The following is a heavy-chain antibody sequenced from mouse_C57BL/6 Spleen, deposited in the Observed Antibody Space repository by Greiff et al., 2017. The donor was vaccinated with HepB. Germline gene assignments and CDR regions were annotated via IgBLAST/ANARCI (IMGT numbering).Heavy chain of an antibody. Sequence: EVHLVESGGGLVKPGGSLKLSCAASGFTFSSYAMSWVRQTPEKRLEWVATISDGGSYTYYPDNVKGRFTISRDNAKNNLYLQMSHLKSEDTAMYYCARDSYGYDGDYAMDDWGQGTSVTVSS. V-gene: IGHV5-4*01. D-gene: IGHD2-2*01. CDR1: GFTFSSYA. CDR2: ISDGGSYT. J-gene: IGHJ4*01. CDR3: ARDSYGYDGDYAMDD.